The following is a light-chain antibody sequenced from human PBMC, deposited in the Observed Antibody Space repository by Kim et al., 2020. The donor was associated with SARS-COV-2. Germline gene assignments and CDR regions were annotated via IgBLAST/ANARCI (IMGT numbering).Light chain of an antibody. Sequence: PGQAASITCSGDKLGNKHASWYQQKPGRSPVLVIYQDEKRPSGIPERFSGSNSGNSATLTISGTQAMDEADYFCLAWDSSSGSYVFGPGTKVTVL. J-gene: IGLJ1*01. V-gene: IGLV3-1*01. CDR3: LAWDSSSGSYV. CDR2: QDE. CDR1: KLGNKH.